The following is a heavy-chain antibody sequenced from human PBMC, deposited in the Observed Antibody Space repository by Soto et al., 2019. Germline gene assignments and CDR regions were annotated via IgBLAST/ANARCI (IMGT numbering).Heavy chain of an antibody. V-gene: IGHV3-23*01. J-gene: IGHJ4*02. CDR2: ISANGQGI. Sequence: GGSLRLSCTASGFTFTYYAFSRVRQAPGKGLEWVSAISANGQGIYYADSVRGRFTISRDNSKNTVFLHMDSLRAEDTAVYYCAKDRDYPRDQFHYWGQGTLVTVSS. D-gene: IGHD2-2*01. CDR1: GFTFTYYA. CDR3: AKDRDYPRDQFHY.